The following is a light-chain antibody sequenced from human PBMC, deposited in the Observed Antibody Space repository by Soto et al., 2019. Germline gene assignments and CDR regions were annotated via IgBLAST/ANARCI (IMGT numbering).Light chain of an antibody. J-gene: IGKJ1*01. CDR2: GAS. V-gene: IGKV3-20*01. CDR1: QSVTSSC. Sequence: EIVLTQSPGTLSLSPGERATLSCRASQSVTSSCLAWYQQKPGQAPRLLIYGASSRATGIPDRFSGSGSGTDFTLIISRLEHEDFAVYYCQQYANSPRTFGQGTKVDIK. CDR3: QQYANSPRT.